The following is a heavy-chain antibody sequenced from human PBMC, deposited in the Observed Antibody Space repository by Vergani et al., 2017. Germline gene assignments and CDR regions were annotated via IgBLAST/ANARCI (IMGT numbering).Heavy chain of an antibody. Sequence: EVQLVESGGGLVQPGGSLKLSCAASGFTFSGSAMHWVRQASGKGLEWVGRIRNKANSYATAYAASVKGRFTISSDDSKNTAYLQMNSLKTEDTAVYYCTRVGIAAAGADIWGQGTMVTVSS. CDR2: IRNKANSYAT. J-gene: IGHJ3*02. D-gene: IGHD6-13*01. CDR3: TRVGIAAAGADI. V-gene: IGHV3-73*02. CDR1: GFTFSGSA.